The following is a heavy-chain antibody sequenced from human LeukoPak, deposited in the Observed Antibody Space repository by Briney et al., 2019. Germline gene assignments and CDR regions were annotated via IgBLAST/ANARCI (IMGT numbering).Heavy chain of an antibody. CDR2: IYYSGNT. CDR3: ARRNDFDI. V-gene: IGHV4-59*08. CDR1: GGSISGDH. Sequence: SETLSLTCTVSGGSISGDHWNWIRQPPGKGLEWIGNIYYSGNTNYNPSLKSRVTISVDTSKNQFSLKLSSVTAADTAVYYCARRNDFDIWGQGTMVTVSS. J-gene: IGHJ3*02.